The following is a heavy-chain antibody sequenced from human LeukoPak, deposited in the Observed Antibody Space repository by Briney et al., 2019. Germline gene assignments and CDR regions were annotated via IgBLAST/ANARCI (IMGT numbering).Heavy chain of an antibody. J-gene: IGHJ4*02. CDR3: ARPAYYDYVWGSYRHTPFDY. Sequence: SETLSLTCAVSGYSISSGYYWGWIRQPPGKGLEWIGSIYYSGSTYYNPSLKSRVTISVDTSKNQFSLKLSSVTAADTAVYYCARPAYYDYVWGSYRHTPFDYWGQGTLVTVSS. V-gene: IGHV4-38-2*01. CDR1: GYSISSGYY. D-gene: IGHD3-16*02. CDR2: IYYSGST.